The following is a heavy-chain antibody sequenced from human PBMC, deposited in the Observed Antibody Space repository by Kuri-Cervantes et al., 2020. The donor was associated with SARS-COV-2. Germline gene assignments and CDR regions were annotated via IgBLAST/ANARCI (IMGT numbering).Heavy chain of an antibody. V-gene: IGHV1-69*13. J-gene: IGHJ5*02. CDR3: ARVADIVVVPAAMVLDP. Sequence: SVKVSCKASGGTFSSYAISWVRQAPGQGLEWMGGIIPIFGTANYAQKFQGRVTITADESTSTAYMELSSLRSEDTAVYYCARVADIVVVPAAMVLDPWGQGTLVTASS. CDR1: GGTFSSYA. CDR2: IIPIFGTA. D-gene: IGHD2-2*01.